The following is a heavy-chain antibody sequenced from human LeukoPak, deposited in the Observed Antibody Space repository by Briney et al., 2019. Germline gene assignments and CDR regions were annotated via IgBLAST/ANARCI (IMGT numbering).Heavy chain of an antibody. CDR2: ISGSGGST. Sequence: GGSLRLSCAASGFTFSSFAMSWVRQAPGKGLEWVSAISGSGGSTFYADSVKGRFTISRDNSKNTLFLQMNGLRAEDTAVYYCAKDRSCSGSSCNVGAWGQGTMVTVSS. J-gene: IGHJ3*01. V-gene: IGHV3-23*01. D-gene: IGHD2-2*01. CDR3: AKDRSCSGSSCNVGA. CDR1: GFTFSSFA.